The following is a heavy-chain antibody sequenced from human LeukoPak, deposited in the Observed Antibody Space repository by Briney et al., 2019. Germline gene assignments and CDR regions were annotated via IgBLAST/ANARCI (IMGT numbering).Heavy chain of an antibody. V-gene: IGHV1-69*05. J-gene: IGHJ5*02. CDR1: GGTFSSYA. CDR2: IIPIFGTA. D-gene: IGHD3-22*01. CDR3: ADMTTYYYDSSGYNNWFDP. Sequence: GASVKVSCKASGGTFSSYAISWVRQAPGQGLEWMGGIIPIFGTANYAQKFQGRVTITTDESTSTAYMELSSLRSEDTAVCYCADMTTYYYDSSGYNNWFDPWGQGTLVTVSS.